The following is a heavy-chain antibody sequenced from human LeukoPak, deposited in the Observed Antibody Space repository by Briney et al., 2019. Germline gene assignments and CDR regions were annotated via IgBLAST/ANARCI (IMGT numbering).Heavy chain of an antibody. Sequence: ASVKVSCEASGYTFTSYGISWVRQAPGQGLEWMGWISAYNGNTNYAQKLQGRVTMTTDTSTSTACMELRSLRSDDTAVYYCARDPYSSGFKWFDPWGQGTLVTVSS. CDR1: GYTFTSYG. CDR3: ARDPYSSGFKWFDP. V-gene: IGHV1-18*01. CDR2: ISAYNGNT. J-gene: IGHJ5*02. D-gene: IGHD6-19*01.